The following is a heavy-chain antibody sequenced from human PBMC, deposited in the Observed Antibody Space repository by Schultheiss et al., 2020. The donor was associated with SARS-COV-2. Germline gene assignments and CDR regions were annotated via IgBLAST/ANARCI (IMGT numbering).Heavy chain of an antibody. V-gene: IGHV3-7*03. CDR2: IKQDGSEK. D-gene: IGHD6-19*01. CDR3: AKDIQQWLQLDYFDY. J-gene: IGHJ4*02. Sequence: GGSLRLSCAASGFTFSSYWLGWVRQAPGRGLEWVANIKQDGSEKYYVDSVKGRFTISRDNAKNSLYLQMNSLRAEDTALYYCAKDIQQWLQLDYFDYWAREPWSPSPQ. CDR1: GFTFSSYW.